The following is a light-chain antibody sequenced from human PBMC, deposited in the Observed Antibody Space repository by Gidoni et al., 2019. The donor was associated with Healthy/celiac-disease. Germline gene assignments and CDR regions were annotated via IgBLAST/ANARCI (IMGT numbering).Light chain of an antibody. J-gene: IGKJ2*01. V-gene: IGKV1-5*03. Sequence: QMTQSPSTLSASVGDRVTITCRASESISNWLAWYQHRPGRAPRLMIYEGSNLESGVPSRFSGGGSGTDFTLTITSLQSDDFATYYCQQYSRYPYNLGQXTKLEIK. CDR3: QQYSRYPYN. CDR2: EGS. CDR1: ESISNW.